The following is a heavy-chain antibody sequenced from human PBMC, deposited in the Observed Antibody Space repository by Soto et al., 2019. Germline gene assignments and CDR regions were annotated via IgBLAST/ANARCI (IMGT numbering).Heavy chain of an antibody. CDR2: ISYDGSNK. V-gene: IGHV3-30*18. CDR1: GFTFSSYA. D-gene: IGHD3-10*01. J-gene: IGHJ4*02. CDR3: AKNLDYGFRFQVIFDY. Sequence: GGSLRLSCAASGFTFSSYAMHWVRQAPGKGLEWVAVISYDGSNKYYADSVKGRSTISRDNSKNTLYLQMNSLRAEDTAVYSCAKNLDYGFRFQVIFDYWGQGTLVTVSS.